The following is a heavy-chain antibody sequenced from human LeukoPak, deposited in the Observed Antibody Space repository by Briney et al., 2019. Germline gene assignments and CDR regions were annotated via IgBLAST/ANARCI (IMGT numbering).Heavy chain of an antibody. V-gene: IGHV3-48*04. Sequence: PGGSLRLSCAASGFTFSSYSMNWVRQAPGKGLEWVSYISSSGSTIYYADSVKGRFTISRDNAKNSLYLQMNSLRAEDTAVYYCARFPCGGDCSRDVAFDIWGQGTMVTVSS. CDR3: ARFPCGGDCSRDVAFDI. CDR1: GFTFSSYS. CDR2: ISSSGSTI. D-gene: IGHD2-21*02. J-gene: IGHJ3*02.